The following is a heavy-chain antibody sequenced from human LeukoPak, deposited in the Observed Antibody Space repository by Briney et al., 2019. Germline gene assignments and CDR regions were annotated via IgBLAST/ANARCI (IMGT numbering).Heavy chain of an antibody. V-gene: IGHV1-46*01. CDR3: ARDSSGNYSWFDP. CDR2: INPSGGST. CDR1: GYTFTSYY. D-gene: IGHD3-22*01. Sequence: ASVKVSCKASGYTFTSYYMHWVRQAPGQGLEWMGIINPSGGSTSYAQKFQGRVTMTRDTSTSTVYMELSSLRSEDTAVYCCARDSSGNYSWFDPWGQGTLVTVSS. J-gene: IGHJ5*02.